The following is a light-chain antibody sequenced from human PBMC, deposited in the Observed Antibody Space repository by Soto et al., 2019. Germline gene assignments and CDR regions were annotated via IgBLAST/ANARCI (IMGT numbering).Light chain of an antibody. V-gene: IGLV4-60*03. Sequence: QSVLTQSSSASASQGSSVKLTCTLSSGHSSYIIAWHQQQPGKAPRYLMKLEGSGSYNKGSGVPDRFSGSSSGADRYLTISNLQSEDEADYYCETWDSNIVVFGGGTKLTVL. J-gene: IGLJ2*01. CDR3: ETWDSNIVV. CDR2: LEGSGSY. CDR1: SGHSSYI.